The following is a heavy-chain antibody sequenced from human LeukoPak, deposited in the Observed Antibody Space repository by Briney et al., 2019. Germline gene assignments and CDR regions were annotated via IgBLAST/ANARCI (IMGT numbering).Heavy chain of an antibody. CDR2: INPDGSEK. Sequence: ETLSLTCTVSGGSISSSSYYWGWIRQPPGKGLEWVANINPDGSEKYYLDSVKGRFTMSRDNAKNSLFLQMNSLRVEDTAVYYCAREIPGTNAFDIWGQGTMVTVSS. J-gene: IGHJ3*02. CDR3: AREIPGTNAFDI. V-gene: IGHV3-7*01. D-gene: IGHD1-1*01. CDR1: GGSISSSSYY.